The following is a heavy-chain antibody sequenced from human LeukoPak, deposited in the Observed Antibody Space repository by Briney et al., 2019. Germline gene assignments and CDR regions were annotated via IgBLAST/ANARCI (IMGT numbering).Heavy chain of an antibody. J-gene: IGHJ3*02. CDR1: GYTFTGYF. CDR3: ARQRGGQYEDAFDI. D-gene: IGHD2-8*01. Sequence: ASVKVSCKASGYTFTGYFVHWVRQAPGQGLQWMGWINPNTGGTNYAQKFQGRVTMTRDTSISTAYMELSRLRSEDTAVYYCARQRGGQYEDAFDIWGQGTVVTVSS. CDR2: INPNTGGT. V-gene: IGHV1-2*02.